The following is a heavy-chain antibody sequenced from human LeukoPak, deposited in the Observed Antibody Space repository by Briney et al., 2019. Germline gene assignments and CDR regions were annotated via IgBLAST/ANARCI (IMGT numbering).Heavy chain of an antibody. J-gene: IGHJ3*02. CDR3: ASPAVKWELLKDAFYI. V-gene: IGHV3-11*03. Sequence: GGSLRLSCVASGFTFSSHAMCWVRQAPGKGLEWVSYIVSSSSYTNYADSVKGRFTISRDNSKNSLYLQMNSLRAEDTAVYYCASPAVKWELLKDAFYIWGQGTMGTVSS. D-gene: IGHD1-26*01. CDR1: GFTFSSHA. CDR2: IVSSSSYT.